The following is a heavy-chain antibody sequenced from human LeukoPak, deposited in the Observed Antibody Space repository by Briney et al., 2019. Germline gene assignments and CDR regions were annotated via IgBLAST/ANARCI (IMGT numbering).Heavy chain of an antibody. D-gene: IGHD1-26*01. CDR1: GFTLSSYT. CDR2: ISSSSSYI. Sequence: PARSLRLSCAPSGFTLSSYTMNWVRQAPGKGLEWVSSISSSSSYIYYADSAKGRFTISREHAKNTLSLQIDRLRTEDPAVYYCARDRLGELLDYWGQGTLVTVSS. J-gene: IGHJ4*02. V-gene: IGHV3-21*01. CDR3: ARDRLGELLDY.